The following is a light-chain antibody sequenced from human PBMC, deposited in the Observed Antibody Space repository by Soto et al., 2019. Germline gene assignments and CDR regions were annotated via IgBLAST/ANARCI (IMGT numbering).Light chain of an antibody. CDR2: GTS. V-gene: IGKV3-20*01. CDR3: QQYGSSSWT. J-gene: IGKJ1*01. CDR1: QSVSSSY. Sequence: EIVLTQSPVTLSLSPLERATLSCMASQSVSSSYLAWYQQKPGQAPRLLIYGTSSRATAIPDRFSGSGSGTDFTLTISRLEPEDFAVYYCQQYGSSSWTFGQGTKVDIK.